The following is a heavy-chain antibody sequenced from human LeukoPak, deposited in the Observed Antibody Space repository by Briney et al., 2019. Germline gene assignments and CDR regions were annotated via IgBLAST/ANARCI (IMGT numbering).Heavy chain of an antibody. J-gene: IGHJ3*02. D-gene: IGHD3-10*01. V-gene: IGHV3-21*01. CDR1: GFTFSSYS. Sequence: GGSLRLSCAASGFTFSSYSMNWVRQAPGKGLGWDSSISSSSSYIYYADSVKGRFTISRDNAKNSLYLQMNSLRAEDTAVYYCARCAPMVRGVHDAFDIWGQGTMVTVSS. CDR3: ARCAPMVRGVHDAFDI. CDR2: ISSSSSYI.